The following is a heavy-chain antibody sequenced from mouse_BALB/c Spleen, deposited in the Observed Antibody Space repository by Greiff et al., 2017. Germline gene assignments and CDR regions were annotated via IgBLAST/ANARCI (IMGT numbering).Heavy chain of an antibody. CDR3: ARSGFITTVVAPMDY. Sequence: QVQLKESGAELARPGASVKMSCKASGYTFTSYTMHWVKQRPGQGLEWIGYINPSSGYTNYNQKFKDKATLTADKSSSTAYMQLSSLTSEDSAVYYCARSGFITTVVAPMDYWGQGTSVTVSS. V-gene: IGHV1-4*01. CDR2: INPSSGYT. CDR1: GYTFTSYT. D-gene: IGHD1-1*01. J-gene: IGHJ4*01.